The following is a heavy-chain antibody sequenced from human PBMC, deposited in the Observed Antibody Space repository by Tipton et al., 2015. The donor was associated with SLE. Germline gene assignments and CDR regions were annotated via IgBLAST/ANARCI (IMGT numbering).Heavy chain of an antibody. CDR2: INHSGST. CDR3: AREGVPAAIRRGGYYFDY. D-gene: IGHD2-2*02. Sequence: TLSLTCAVYGGSFSGYYWSWIRQPPGKGLEWIGEINHSGSTNYNPSLKSRVTISVDTSKNQFSLKLSSVTAADTAVYYCAREGVPAAIRRGGYYFDYWGQGTLVTVSS. CDR1: GGSFSGYY. V-gene: IGHV4-34*01. J-gene: IGHJ4*02.